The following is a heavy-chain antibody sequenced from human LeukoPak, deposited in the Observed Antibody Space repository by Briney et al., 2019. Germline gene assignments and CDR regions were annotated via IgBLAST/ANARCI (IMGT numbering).Heavy chain of an antibody. D-gene: IGHD3-10*01. CDR2: IKQDGSEK. Sequence: PGGSLRLSCAASGFSFSSYWMSWVRQAPGKGLEWVANIKQDGSEKYYVDSVKGRFTISRDNAKNSLYLQMNSLRAEDTVVYYCARVHGSGSYSGYYMDVWGKGTTVTISS. J-gene: IGHJ6*03. CDR1: GFSFSSYW. CDR3: ARVHGSGSYSGYYMDV. V-gene: IGHV3-7*01.